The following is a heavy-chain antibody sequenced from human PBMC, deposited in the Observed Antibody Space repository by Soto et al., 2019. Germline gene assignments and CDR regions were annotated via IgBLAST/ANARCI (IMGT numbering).Heavy chain of an antibody. V-gene: IGHV4-31*03. CDR1: GGSISSGGYY. Sequence: QVQLQESGPGLVKPSQTLSLTCTVSGGSISSGGYYWSWIRQHPGKGLEWIGYIFYSGSTYYKPSLQSRVAISVDTSKNQFSLQLSSVTAADTAVYYCARAPGDYFDYWGQGTLVTVSS. CDR3: ARAPGDYFDY. J-gene: IGHJ4*02. CDR2: IFYSGST.